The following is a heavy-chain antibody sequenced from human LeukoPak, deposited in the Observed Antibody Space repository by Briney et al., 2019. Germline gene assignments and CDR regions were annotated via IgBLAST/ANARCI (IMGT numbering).Heavy chain of an antibody. CDR3: AGGPYQLLYWFDP. D-gene: IGHD2-2*01. V-gene: IGHV4-59*01. CDR1: GGSISNYY. J-gene: IGHJ5*02. Sequence: PSETLSLTCTVSGGSISNYYWSLIRQPPGKGLEWIGYIYYSGSTNYNPSLKSRVTISVDTSKNQFSLKLSSVTAADTAVYYCAGGPYQLLYWFDPWGQGTLVTVSS. CDR2: IYYSGST.